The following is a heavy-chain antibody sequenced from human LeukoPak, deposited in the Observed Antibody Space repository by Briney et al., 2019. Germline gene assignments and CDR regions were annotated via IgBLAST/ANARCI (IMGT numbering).Heavy chain of an antibody. CDR3: ARDRGYGDYFDAFDI. J-gene: IGHJ3*02. Sequence: SETLSLTCTVSGCSISSYYWNWLRQPAGKGLEWIGHIYTSGSTNYNPSPKSRVIMTVDTSKTQFSLKLTSVTDADTAVYYCARDRGYGDYFDAFDIWGQGSMVTVSS. CDR2: IYTSGST. V-gene: IGHV4-4*07. CDR1: GCSISSYY. D-gene: IGHD4-17*01.